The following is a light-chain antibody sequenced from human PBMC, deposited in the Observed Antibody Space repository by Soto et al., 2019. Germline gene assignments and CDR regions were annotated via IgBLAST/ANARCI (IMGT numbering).Light chain of an antibody. CDR1: QSVSNSY. V-gene: IGKV3-20*01. CDR2: GAS. J-gene: IGKJ1*01. CDR3: QQYGGSPWT. Sequence: EIVLTQSPGTLSLSPGERATLSCRASQSVSNSYLAWYQQKPGQAPRLLFYGASSRASGTPDRFSGSGSGTDFTLTISRLEPEDFAVYYCQQYGGSPWTFGQGTKVDI.